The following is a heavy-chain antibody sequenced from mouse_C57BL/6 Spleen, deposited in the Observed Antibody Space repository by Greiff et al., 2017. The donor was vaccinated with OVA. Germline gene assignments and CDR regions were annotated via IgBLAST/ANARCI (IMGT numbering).Heavy chain of an antibody. J-gene: IGHJ4*01. D-gene: IGHD1-1*01. CDR2: INSDGGST. CDR1: EYEFPSHD. CDR3: ARQGNYGAMDY. Sequence: EVQRVESGGGLVQPGESLKLSCESNEYEFPSHDMSWVRKTPEKRLELVAAINSDGGSTYYPDTMERRFIISRDKSKNTLYLQMSSLRSEDTALYYCARQGNYGAMDYWGQGTSVTVSS. V-gene: IGHV5-2*01.